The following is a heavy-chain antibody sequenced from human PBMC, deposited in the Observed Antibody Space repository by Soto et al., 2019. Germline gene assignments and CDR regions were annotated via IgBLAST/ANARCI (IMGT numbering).Heavy chain of an antibody. J-gene: IGHJ3*02. Sequence: GGSLRLSCAASGFTFSSYGMHWVRQAPSKGLEWVAVIWYDGSNKYYADSVKGRFTISRDNSKNTLYLQMNSLRAEDTAVYYCARDWAWVAALGPPDAFDIWGQGTMVTVSS. V-gene: IGHV3-33*01. D-gene: IGHD2-15*01. CDR1: GFTFSSYG. CDR3: ARDWAWVAALGPPDAFDI. CDR2: IWYDGSNK.